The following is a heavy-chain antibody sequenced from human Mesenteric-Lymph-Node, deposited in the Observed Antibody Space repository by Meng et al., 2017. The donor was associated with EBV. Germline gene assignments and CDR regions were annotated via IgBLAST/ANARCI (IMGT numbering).Heavy chain of an antibody. CDR2: ISHSGST. J-gene: IGHJ4*02. V-gene: IGHV4-34*01. CDR1: GGSLSGHY. Sequence: QVQLEQWGAGLLEPSETLCLACAGSGGSLSGHYWSWIREPALKGMEWIREISHSGSTNYNPSLRGRVTIAVDTSKTHFSLKLTSVTAADTDVYYCARHQGGSNALSLDSWGQGTLVTVSS. D-gene: IGHD1-26*01. CDR3: ARHQGGSNALSLDS.